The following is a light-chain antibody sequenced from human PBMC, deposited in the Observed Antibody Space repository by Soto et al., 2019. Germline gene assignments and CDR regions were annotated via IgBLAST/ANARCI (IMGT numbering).Light chain of an antibody. CDR2: LGS. Sequence: DIVMTQSPLSLPVTPGEPASISCRSSQSLLNSNGYNYLDWYLQKPGQSPQLLIYLGSNQATGEPDRFSGSGSGADFTLKISRVETADVGVYHCVEALTGAPTFGQGTEVEIK. J-gene: IGKJ1*01. V-gene: IGKV2-28*01. CDR3: VEALTGAPT. CDR1: QSLLNSNGYNY.